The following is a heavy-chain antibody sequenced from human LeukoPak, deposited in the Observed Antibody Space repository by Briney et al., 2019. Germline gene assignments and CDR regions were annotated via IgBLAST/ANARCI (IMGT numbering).Heavy chain of an antibody. CDR1: GGSIRTTSYY. CDR2: IYFSGST. V-gene: IGHV4-39*07. CDR3: ARGGQTSYGMDV. J-gene: IGHJ6*02. Sequence: PSETLSLTCTVSGGSIRTTSYYWGWIRQSPGREPEWIGTIYFSGSTYYNPSLESRVTISVDTSNNQFSLKLNSVTAADTAVYYCARGGQTSYGMDVWGQGTTVTVSS. D-gene: IGHD1/OR15-1a*01.